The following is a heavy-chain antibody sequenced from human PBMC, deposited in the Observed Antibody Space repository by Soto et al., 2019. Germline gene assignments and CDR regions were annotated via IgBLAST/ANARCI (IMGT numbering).Heavy chain of an antibody. J-gene: IGHJ4*02. Sequence: QITLKESGPTLVRPTQTLTLTCTYSGFSLSTSGMGVAWIRQPPGKALEWLALLYWDDDKHYNPSLKNRLNITKDTSKNQVVLTMTNIDPVDTATYYCAYRRFRGDFDYWGRGTLVTVSS. CDR2: LYWDDDK. D-gene: IGHD2-21*01. CDR1: GFSLSTSGMG. CDR3: AYRRFRGDFDY. V-gene: IGHV2-5*02.